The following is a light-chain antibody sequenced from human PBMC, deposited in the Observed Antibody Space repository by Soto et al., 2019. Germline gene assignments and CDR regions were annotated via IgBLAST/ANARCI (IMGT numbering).Light chain of an antibody. V-gene: IGLV2-14*01. Sequence: QSALTQPASVSGSPGQSITISCTGTSSDVGSYNYVSWYQQHPGKAPKLMIYEVSNRPSGVSNRFSGSKSGNTASLTISGLQAEDEADYYCTSYRISSTYVFGTGTKLTVL. CDR2: EVS. CDR1: SSDVGSYNY. J-gene: IGLJ1*01. CDR3: TSYRISSTYV.